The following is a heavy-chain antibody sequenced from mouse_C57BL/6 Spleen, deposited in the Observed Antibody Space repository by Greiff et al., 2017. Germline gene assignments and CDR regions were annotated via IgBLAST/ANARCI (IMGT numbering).Heavy chain of an antibody. J-gene: IGHJ3*01. V-gene: IGHV1-9*01. CDR1: GYTFTGYW. CDR3: ARSYGSSWFAY. D-gene: IGHD1-1*01. Sequence: QVQLQQSGAELMKPGASVKLSCKATGYTFTGYWIEWVKQRPGHGLEWIGEILTGRGSTNHNEKFKGKATFTADTSSNTAYMQLSSLTTEDSAIYYCARSYGSSWFAYWGQGTLVTVSA. CDR2: ILTGRGST.